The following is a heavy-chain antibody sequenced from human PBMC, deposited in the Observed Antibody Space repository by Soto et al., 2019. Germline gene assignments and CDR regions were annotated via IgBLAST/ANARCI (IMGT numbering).Heavy chain of an antibody. V-gene: IGHV4-59*01. CDR2: MYYSGSA. CDR3: ARVRTTSFHYYGLDV. CDR1: GGSISNYY. J-gene: IGHJ6*02. Sequence: QVQLRESGPGLVKPSETLSLTCTVSGGSISNYYWNWIRQPPGKGLEWIGYMYYSGSANYNPSLKSRVTITVDTSKNQFSLKLTSVTAADTAVYYCARVRTTSFHYYGLDVWGRGTTVTVSS. D-gene: IGHD4-4*01.